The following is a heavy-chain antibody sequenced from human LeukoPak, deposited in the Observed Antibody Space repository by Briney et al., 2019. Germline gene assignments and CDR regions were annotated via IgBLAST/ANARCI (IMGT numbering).Heavy chain of an antibody. D-gene: IGHD2-2*01. J-gene: IGHJ4*02. CDR3: ARDYRAFVVVPAAPRYFDY. Sequence: PGGSLRLSCAASGSTFGSYSMNWVRQAPGKGLEWVSYISSSSSTIYYADSVKGRFTISRDNAKNSLYLQMNSLRAEDTAVYYCARDYRAFVVVPAAPRYFDYWGQGTLVTVSS. V-gene: IGHV3-48*01. CDR1: GSTFGSYS. CDR2: ISSSSSTI.